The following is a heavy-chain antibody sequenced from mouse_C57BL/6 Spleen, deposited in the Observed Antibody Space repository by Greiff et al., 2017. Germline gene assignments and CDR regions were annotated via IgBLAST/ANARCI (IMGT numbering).Heavy chain of an antibody. CDR2: IDPETGGT. CDR3: TRKGTTMITTGYWYFDV. Sequence: VQLQQSGAELVRPGASVTLSCKASGYTFTDYEMHWVKQTPVHGLEWIGAIDPETGGTAYNQKFKGKAILTADKSSSTAYMELRSLTSEDSAVYYCTRKGTTMITTGYWYFDVWGTGTTVTVSS. CDR1: GYTFTDYE. V-gene: IGHV1-15*01. J-gene: IGHJ1*03. D-gene: IGHD2-4*01.